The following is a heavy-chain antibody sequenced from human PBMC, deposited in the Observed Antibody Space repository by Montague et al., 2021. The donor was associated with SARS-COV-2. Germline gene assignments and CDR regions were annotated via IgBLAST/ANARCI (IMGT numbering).Heavy chain of an antibody. CDR3: ASYQNYYYYYGMDV. Sequence: SLRRSCAASGFTFSSYSMNWVRQAPGKGLEWVSSISSSSSYIYYADSVKGRFTISRDNAKNSLYLQMNSLRAEDTAVYYCASYQNYYYYYGMDVWGQRTTVTVSS. CDR1: GFTFSSYS. J-gene: IGHJ6*02. D-gene: IGHD2-2*01. V-gene: IGHV3-21*01. CDR2: ISSSSSYI.